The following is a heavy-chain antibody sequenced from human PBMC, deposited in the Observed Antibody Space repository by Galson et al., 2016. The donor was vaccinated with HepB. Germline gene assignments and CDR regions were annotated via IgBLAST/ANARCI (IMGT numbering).Heavy chain of an antibody. D-gene: IGHD2-2*01. V-gene: IGHV1-69*13. CDR3: ARGFYDTVVVPGAAFDASHI. CDR1: GGTFSSYA. Sequence: SVKVSCKASGGTFSSYAINWVRQAPGQGLEWMGGIIPIFGPPNYAQRFQGRLTITADESTRTAYMELSSLRSEDTAVYYCARGFYDTVVVPGAAFDASHIWGQGTMVTVSS. CDR2: IIPIFGPP. J-gene: IGHJ3*02.